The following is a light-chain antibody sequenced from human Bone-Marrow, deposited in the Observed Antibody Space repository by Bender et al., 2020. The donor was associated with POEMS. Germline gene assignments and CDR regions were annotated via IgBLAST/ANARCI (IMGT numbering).Light chain of an antibody. CDR1: SSDIGGYKY. J-gene: IGLJ2*01. CDR3: SSYSTISTRV. V-gene: IGLV2-14*01. CDR2: DVS. Sequence: QSALTQPASVSGSPGQSLTMSCSGTSSDIGGYKYVSWYQQHPGKAPKLMIYDVSNRPSGVSNRFSGSKSGNTASLTISGLQAEDEADYYCSSYSTISTRVFGGGTKLTVL.